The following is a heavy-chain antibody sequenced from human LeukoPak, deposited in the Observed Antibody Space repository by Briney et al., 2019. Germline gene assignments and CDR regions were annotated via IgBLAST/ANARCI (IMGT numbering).Heavy chain of an antibody. CDR1: GGSISSGSYY. D-gene: IGHD1-1*01. CDR3: AREIIGTAGGWFDP. CDR2: IYTSGST. Sequence: SETLSLTCTVSGGSISSGSYYWSWIRQPAGKGLEWIGRIYTSGSTNYNPSLKSRVTISVDTSKNQFSLKLSSVTAADTAVYYCAREIIGTAGGWFDPWGQGTLVTVSS. V-gene: IGHV4-61*02. J-gene: IGHJ5*02.